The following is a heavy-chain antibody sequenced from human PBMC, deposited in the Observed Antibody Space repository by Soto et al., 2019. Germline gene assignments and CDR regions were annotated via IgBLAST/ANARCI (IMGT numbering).Heavy chain of an antibody. D-gene: IGHD2-2*01. CDR3: ARVSRYCSSTSCSPFDS. Sequence: SETLSLTCAVSGGSISSGGYSWSWLRQPPGKGLEWIGYLFHSGTTYYYPALKSRATISVDTSKNHFSLNLTSVTAADTAVYYCARVSRYCSSTSCSPFDSWGQGTLVTVSS. CDR2: LFHSGTT. CDR1: GGSISSGGYS. J-gene: IGHJ4*02. V-gene: IGHV4-30-2*01.